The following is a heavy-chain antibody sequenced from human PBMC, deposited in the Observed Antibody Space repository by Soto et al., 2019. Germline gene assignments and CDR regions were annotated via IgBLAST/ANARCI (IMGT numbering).Heavy chain of an antibody. J-gene: IGHJ6*02. CDR1: GSTVTAHY. Sequence: PGGSLRLSCAASGSTVTAHYVAWVRQAPGRGLEWVSLIYSGGGKYYADSVRGRFTISRDTSEKTFYLQMNSLRSEDTAVYYCARSDPAYAYRLNVWGQGTTVTVSS. D-gene: IGHD3-16*02. CDR3: ARSDPAYAYRLNV. CDR2: IYSGGGK. V-gene: IGHV3-53*01.